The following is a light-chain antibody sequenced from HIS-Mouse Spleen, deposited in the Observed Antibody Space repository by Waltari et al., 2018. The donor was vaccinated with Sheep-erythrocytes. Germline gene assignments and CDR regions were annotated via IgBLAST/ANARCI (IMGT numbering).Light chain of an antibody. CDR2: GAS. CDR1: QGVSSN. J-gene: IGKJ1*01. CDR3: QQYNNWPRT. Sequence: EIVMTQSPATLSVSPGERATLSCRANQGVSSNLAWYQQKPGQAPRLCLIYGASTRSTGSGSGTEFTLTISSLQSEDFAVYYCQQYNNWPRTFGQGTKVEIK. V-gene: IGKV3-15*01.